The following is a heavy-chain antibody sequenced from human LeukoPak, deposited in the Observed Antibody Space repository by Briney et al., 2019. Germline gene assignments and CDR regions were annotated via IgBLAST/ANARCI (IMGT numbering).Heavy chain of an antibody. CDR2: IIPMFGTA. D-gene: IGHD1-26*01. Sequence: SVKVSSKASRGTFSSYAISWVRQAPGQGLEWMGGIIPMFGTANYAQKFQGRVTITTEESTRTAYMELSSLGSEDTAMYYCARVFARGGEISGSYYYYWGQGTLVTVSS. V-gene: IGHV1-69*05. CDR3: ARVFARGGEISGSYYYY. J-gene: IGHJ4*02. CDR1: RGTFSSYA.